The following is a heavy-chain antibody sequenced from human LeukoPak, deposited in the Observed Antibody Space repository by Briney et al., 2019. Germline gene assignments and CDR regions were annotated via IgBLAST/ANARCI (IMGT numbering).Heavy chain of an antibody. J-gene: IGHJ6*03. Sequence: SETLSLTCTVSGGSISTSNYYWSWIRQPPGKGLEWIGEINHSGSTNYNPSLKSRVTISVDTSKNQFSLKLSSVTAADTAVYYCARLTVAGTNYYYYYMDVWGKGTTVTISS. V-gene: IGHV4-39*07. CDR2: INHSGST. D-gene: IGHD6-19*01. CDR1: GGSISTSNYY. CDR3: ARLTVAGTNYYYYYMDV.